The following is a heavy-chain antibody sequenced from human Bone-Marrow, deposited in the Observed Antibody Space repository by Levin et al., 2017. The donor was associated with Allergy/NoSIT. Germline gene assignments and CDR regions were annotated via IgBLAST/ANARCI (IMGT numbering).Heavy chain of an antibody. CDR2: ISSSGSTI. Sequence: GGSLRLSCAASGFTFSDYYMSWIRQAPGKGLEWVSYISSSGSTIYYADSVKGRFTISRDNAKNSLYLQMNSLRAEDTAVYYCARDRSRYSSSVGYGYWGQGTLVTVSS. J-gene: IGHJ4*02. CDR1: GFTFSDYY. D-gene: IGHD6-6*01. CDR3: ARDRSRYSSSVGYGY. V-gene: IGHV3-11*01.